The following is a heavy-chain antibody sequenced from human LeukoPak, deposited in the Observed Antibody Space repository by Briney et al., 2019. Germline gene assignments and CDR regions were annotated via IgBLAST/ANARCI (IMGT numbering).Heavy chain of an antibody. CDR1: GFTFSSYA. V-gene: IGHV3-30*04. Sequence: TGGSLRLCCAASGFTFSSYAMHWVRQAPGKGLEWVAVISYDGSNKYYADSVKGRFTISRDNSKNTLYLQMNSLRAEDTAVYYCARETSDWNDYFDYWGQGTLVTVSS. D-gene: IGHD1-1*01. CDR3: ARETSDWNDYFDY. CDR2: ISYDGSNK. J-gene: IGHJ4*02.